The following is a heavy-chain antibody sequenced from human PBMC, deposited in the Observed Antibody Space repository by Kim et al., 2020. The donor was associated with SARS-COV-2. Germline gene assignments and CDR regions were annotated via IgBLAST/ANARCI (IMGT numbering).Heavy chain of an antibody. CDR1: GFSLDDYA. D-gene: IGHD2-15*01. J-gene: IGHJ6*02. CDR3: ARRDCGRSSCYNYYYHALDV. Sequence: GGSLRLSCAASGFSLDDYAMHWVRQVPGKGLEWVSGISWDSVNIVYADSVKGRFTISRDNAKNSLYLQMNSLRPEDTAFYYCARRDCGRSSCYNYYYHALDVWGQGTPVTVSS. V-gene: IGHV3-9*01. CDR2: ISWDSVNI.